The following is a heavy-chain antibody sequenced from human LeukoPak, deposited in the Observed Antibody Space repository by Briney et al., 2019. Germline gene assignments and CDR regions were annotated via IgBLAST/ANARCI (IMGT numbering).Heavy chain of an antibody. CDR2: ISAYNGNT. D-gene: IGHD2-15*01. Sequence: ASVKVSCKASGYTLTSYGISWVRQAPGQGLEWMGWISAYNGNTNYAQKLQGRVTMTTDTSTSTAYMELRSLRSDDTAVYYCARDAGYCSGGSCYSDADYWGQGTLVTVSS. CDR1: GYTLTSYG. V-gene: IGHV1-18*01. J-gene: IGHJ4*02. CDR3: ARDAGYCSGGSCYSDADY.